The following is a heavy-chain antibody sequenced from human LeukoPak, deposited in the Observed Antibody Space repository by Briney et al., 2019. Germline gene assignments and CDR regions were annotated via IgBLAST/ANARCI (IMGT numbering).Heavy chain of an antibody. CDR2: ISESGANT. V-gene: IGHV3-23*01. D-gene: IGHD2-15*01. Sequence: GGSLRLSCAASGFTLSSYAWSWVRQPPGKGLEWVSTISESGANTHYAASVKGRSTISRDDSKNTLYVQMNSLRVEDTAIYYCTIQCSGSSCRLPDVWGQGTTVTVSS. CDR3: TIQCSGSSCRLPDV. CDR1: GFTLSSYA. J-gene: IGHJ6*02.